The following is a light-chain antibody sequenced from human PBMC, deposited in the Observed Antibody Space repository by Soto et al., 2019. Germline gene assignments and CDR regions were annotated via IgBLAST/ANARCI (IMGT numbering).Light chain of an antibody. Sequence: DIQMTQSPSTLSASVGDRVTITCRASQSLSGWLAWYQQKPGKAPKLLIYDASRLESGVPSRFSGTGSGTAFTLTISSLQPDDFATYYCQQYNHYPWTFGQGTKVEIE. CDR3: QQYNHYPWT. J-gene: IGKJ1*01. CDR1: QSLSGW. V-gene: IGKV1-5*01. CDR2: DAS.